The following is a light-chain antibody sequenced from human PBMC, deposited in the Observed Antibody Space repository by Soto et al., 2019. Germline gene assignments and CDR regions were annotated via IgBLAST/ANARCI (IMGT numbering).Light chain of an antibody. CDR3: QQYNKWPPIT. J-gene: IGKJ5*01. V-gene: IGKV3-15*01. CDR2: DTS. Sequence: EVVLTQSPATLSVSPGERASLSCRASQSVIIKLAWYQQKPGQAPRLLIYDTSTRATGIPARFSGSGSGTEFTLTISSLQSEDFAVYYCQQYNKWPPITFGQGTRLEIK. CDR1: QSVIIK.